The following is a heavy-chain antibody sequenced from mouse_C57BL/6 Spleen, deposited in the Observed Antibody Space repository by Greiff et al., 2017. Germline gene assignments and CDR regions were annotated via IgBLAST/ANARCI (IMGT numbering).Heavy chain of an antibody. CDR1: GFTFSDYG. V-gene: IGHV5-17*01. CDR3: ARREGYYLYYYAMDY. D-gene: IGHD2-3*01. J-gene: IGHJ4*01. Sequence: EVKLVESGGGLVKPGGSLKLSCAASGFTFSDYGMHWVRQAPEKGLEWVAYISSGSSTIYYADTVKGRFTISRDNAKNTLFLQMTRLGSEDTAMYYCARREGYYLYYYAMDYWGQGTSVTVSS. CDR2: ISSGSSTI.